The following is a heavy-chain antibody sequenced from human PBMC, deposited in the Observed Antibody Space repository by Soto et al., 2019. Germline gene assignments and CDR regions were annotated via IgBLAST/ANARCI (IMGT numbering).Heavy chain of an antibody. CDR2: INPNSGGT. V-gene: IGHV1-2*02. D-gene: IGHD1-26*01. J-gene: IGHJ3*02. CDR1: GYTFTGYY. CDR3: ARVKSPTMLVRGSFDI. Sequence: QVRLVQSGSEGKKPGASVKVSCKASGYTFTGYYMHCVRQAPGQGLEWMGWINPNSGGTNYAQKFQGRITMTRDTSNSTADMELSSLRSDDTAVYYCARVKSPTMLVRGSFDIWGQGPIVAVSS.